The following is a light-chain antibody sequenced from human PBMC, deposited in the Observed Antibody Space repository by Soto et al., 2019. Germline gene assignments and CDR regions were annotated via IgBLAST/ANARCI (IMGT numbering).Light chain of an antibody. CDR1: QSVSSSY. CDR2: GAS. J-gene: IGKJ5*01. V-gene: IGKV3-20*01. CDR3: QHYCSSPLIT. Sequence: ELVLTQSPGTLSLSPGERATLSCRASQSVSSSYLAWYQQKPGQAPRHLIYGASSRATGIPDRFSGSGSGTDFTLTISRLEPEDFAVYYCQHYCSSPLITFGQGTRLEIK.